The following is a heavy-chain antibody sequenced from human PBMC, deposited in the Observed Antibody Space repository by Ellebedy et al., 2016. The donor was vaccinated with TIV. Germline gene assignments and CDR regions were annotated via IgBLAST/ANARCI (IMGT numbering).Heavy chain of an antibody. J-gene: IGHJ6*02. Sequence: ASVKVSCXASGYTFTSYYMHWVRQAPEQGLEWMGIINPSGGSTSYAQKFQGRVTMTRDTSTSTVYMELSSLRSEDTAVYYCARGRWLQSGLDYYDYYGMDVWGQGTTVTVSS. CDR1: GYTFTSYY. CDR3: ARGRWLQSGLDYYDYYGMDV. CDR2: INPSGGST. V-gene: IGHV1-46*01. D-gene: IGHD5-24*01.